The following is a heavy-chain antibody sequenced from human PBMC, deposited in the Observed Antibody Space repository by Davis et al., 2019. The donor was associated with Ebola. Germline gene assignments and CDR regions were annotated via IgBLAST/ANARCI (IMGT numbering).Heavy chain of an antibody. CDR1: GYTFTSYY. D-gene: IGHD1-7*01. Sequence: ASVKVSCKASGYTFTSYYMHWVRQAPGQGLEWMGIINPSGGSTSYAQKFQGRVTMTRDTSTSTVYMELSSLRSEDTAVYYCASGGTGTRGGNWFDPWGQGTLVTVSS. J-gene: IGHJ5*02. V-gene: IGHV1-46*01. CDR2: INPSGGST. CDR3: ASGGTGTRGGNWFDP.